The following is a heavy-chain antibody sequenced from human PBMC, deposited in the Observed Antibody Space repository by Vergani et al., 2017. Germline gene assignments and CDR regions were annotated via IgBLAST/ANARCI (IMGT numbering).Heavy chain of an antibody. CDR1: GFTFSSYD. CDR2: IGTAGDT. V-gene: IGHV3-13*01. CDR3: ARGLAARTGNWFDP. D-gene: IGHD6-6*01. Sequence: EVQLVESGGGLVQPGGSLRLSCAASGFTFSSYDMHWVRQATGKGLEWVSAIGTAGDTYYPGSVKGRFTISRENAKNSLYLQMNSLRAGDTAVYYCARGLAARTGNWFDPWGQGTLVTVSS. J-gene: IGHJ5*02.